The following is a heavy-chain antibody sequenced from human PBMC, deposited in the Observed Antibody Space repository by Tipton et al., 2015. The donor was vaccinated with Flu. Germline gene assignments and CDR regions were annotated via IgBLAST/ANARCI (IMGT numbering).Heavy chain of an antibody. CDR3: ARGARSSSSPFDY. CDR1: GGSVSSGSYY. Sequence: GLVKPSETLSLTCTVSGGSVSSGSYYWTWIRQPPGKGLEWVGYIFYSGSTNYNPSLKSRVTISVDTSKNHFSLKVTSVTAADTAVYFCARGARSSSSPFDYWGQGTQVTVSA. V-gene: IGHV4-61*03. D-gene: IGHD6-6*01. J-gene: IGHJ4*02. CDR2: IFYSGST.